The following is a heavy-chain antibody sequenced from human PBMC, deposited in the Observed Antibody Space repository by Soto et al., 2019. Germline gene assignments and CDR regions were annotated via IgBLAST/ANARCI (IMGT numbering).Heavy chain of an antibody. CDR1: GGSFSGYY. Sequence: QVQLQQWGAGLLKPSETLSLTCAVYGGSFSGYYWSWIRQPPGKGLEWIGEINHSGSTNYNPSLKSRVTISVDTSKIQFSLKLSSVTAADTAVHYCARGQVAIVVVVAAPSYFDYWGQGTLVTVSS. V-gene: IGHV4-34*01. CDR3: ARGQVAIVVVVAAPSYFDY. CDR2: INHSGST. J-gene: IGHJ4*02. D-gene: IGHD2-15*01.